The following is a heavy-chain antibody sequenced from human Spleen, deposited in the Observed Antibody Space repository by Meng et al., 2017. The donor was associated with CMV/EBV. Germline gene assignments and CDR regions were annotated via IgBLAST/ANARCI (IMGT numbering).Heavy chain of an antibody. V-gene: IGHV1-46*01. Sequence: ASVKVSCKVSGYTFTDYYMHWVQQAPGKGLEWMGVINPGGGTTTYAQKFQGRVTMARDTSTTTVYMELSSLTSEDTAVYYCARDRGTIFGVVSYYFDYWGQGTLVTVSS. CDR3: ARDRGTIFGVVSYYFDY. D-gene: IGHD3-3*01. CDR1: GYTFTDYY. J-gene: IGHJ4*02. CDR2: INPGGGTT.